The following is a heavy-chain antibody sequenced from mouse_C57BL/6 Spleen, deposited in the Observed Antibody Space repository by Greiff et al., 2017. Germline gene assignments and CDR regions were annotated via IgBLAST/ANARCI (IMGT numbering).Heavy chain of an antibody. CDR1: GYTFTDYY. J-gene: IGHJ4*01. Sequence: EVQLQQSGPVLVKPGASVKMSCKASGYTFTDYYMNWVKQSHGKSLEWIGVINPYNGGTSYNQKFKGKATLTVDKSSSTAYMELNSLTSEDSAVYYCARDYDYDEDYAMDYWGQGTSVTVSS. CDR2: INPYNGGT. CDR3: ARDYDYDEDYAMDY. D-gene: IGHD2-4*01. V-gene: IGHV1-19*01.